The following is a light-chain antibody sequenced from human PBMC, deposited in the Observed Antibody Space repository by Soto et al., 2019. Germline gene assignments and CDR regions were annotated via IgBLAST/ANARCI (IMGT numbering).Light chain of an antibody. CDR3: QQRYNWPPWT. CDR2: DAS. Sequence: EIVLTQSPATLSLSPGERATLSCRASQSVSSYLAWYQQKPDQAPKLLIYDASNRATGIPARFSGSGSGTDFTLTISSLEPEDFAVYYCQQRYNWPPWTFGQGTKVEIK. CDR1: QSVSSY. J-gene: IGKJ1*01. V-gene: IGKV3-11*01.